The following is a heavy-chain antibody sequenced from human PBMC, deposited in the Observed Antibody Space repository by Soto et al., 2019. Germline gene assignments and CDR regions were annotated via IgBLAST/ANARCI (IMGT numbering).Heavy chain of an antibody. CDR2: ISGSGGST. D-gene: IGHD3-22*01. J-gene: IGHJ4*02. CDR3: AKETYYYDSSGYYIRYFDY. CDR1: GFTFSSYA. Sequence: EVQLLESGGGLVQPGGSLRLSCAASGFTFSSYAMSWARQAPGKGLEWVSAISGSGGSTYYADSVKGRFTISRDNSKNTLYLQMNSLRAEDTAVYYCAKETYYYDSSGYYIRYFDYWGQGTLVTVSS. V-gene: IGHV3-23*01.